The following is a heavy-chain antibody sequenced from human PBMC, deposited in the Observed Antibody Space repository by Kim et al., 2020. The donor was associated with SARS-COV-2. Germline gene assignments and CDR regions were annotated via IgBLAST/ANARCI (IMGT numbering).Heavy chain of an antibody. CDR3: ARDGAAAGTFDY. CDR2: IYYSGST. J-gene: IGHJ4*02. V-gene: IGHV4-59*12. D-gene: IGHD6-13*01. CDR1: GGSISSYY. Sequence: SETLSLTCTVSGGSISSYYWSWIRQPPGKGLEWIGYIYYSGSTNYNPSLKSRVTISVDTSKNQFSLKLSSVTAADTAVYYCARDGAAAGTFDYWGQGTLVTVSS.